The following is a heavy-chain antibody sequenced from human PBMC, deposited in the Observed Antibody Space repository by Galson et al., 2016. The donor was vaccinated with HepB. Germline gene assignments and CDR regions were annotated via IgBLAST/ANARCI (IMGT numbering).Heavy chain of an antibody. Sequence: SLRLSCAATGFTFQTYSMNWVRQAPGKGLEFVAYISSGGSTIVYADSVKGRFIIPRDNAMKSVFLDMNGLRDDDTARYFCARELPLLGYCSGGSCYSFDYWGQGTLVTVSS. V-gene: IGHV3-48*02. D-gene: IGHD2-15*01. CDR3: ARELPLLGYCSGGSCYSFDY. CDR1: GFTFQTYS. CDR2: ISSGGSTI. J-gene: IGHJ4*02.